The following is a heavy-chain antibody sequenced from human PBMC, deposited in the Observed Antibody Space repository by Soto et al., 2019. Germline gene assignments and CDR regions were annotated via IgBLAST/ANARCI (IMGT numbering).Heavy chain of an antibody. J-gene: IGHJ4*02. CDR3: ARGGSIQLWPVDF. D-gene: IGHD5-18*01. CDR2: INPTGGST. V-gene: IGHV1-46*01. CDR1: GYTFTSYY. Sequence: QVQLVQSGAEVKKPGASVKVSCKASGYTFTSYYMHWVRQAPGQGLEWMGIINPTGGSTTYAQKCQGRGTVTGDTSTSTVYMEVSSLRSEDAAVYYCARGGSIQLWPVDFWGQGTLVTVSS.